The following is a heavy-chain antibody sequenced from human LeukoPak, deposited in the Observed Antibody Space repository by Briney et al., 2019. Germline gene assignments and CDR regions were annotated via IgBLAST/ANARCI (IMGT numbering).Heavy chain of an antibody. CDR2: ISSSSSYI. CDR1: GFTFSSYS. V-gene: IGHV3-21*01. D-gene: IGHD3-22*01. CDR3: ATTPYYDSSGYYYFDY. Sequence: GGSLRFSCAASGFTFSSYSMNWVRQAPGKGLEWVSSISSSSSYIYYADSVKGRFTISRDNAKNSLYLQMNSLRAEDTAVYYCATTPYYDSSGYYYFDYWGQGTLVTVSS. J-gene: IGHJ4*02.